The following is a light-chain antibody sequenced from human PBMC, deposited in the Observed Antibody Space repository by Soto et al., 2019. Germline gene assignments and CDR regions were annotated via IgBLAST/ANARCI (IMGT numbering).Light chain of an antibody. J-gene: IGLJ2*01. CDR1: SSDVGGYNF. V-gene: IGLV2-8*01. CDR2: EVT. Sequence: QSALTQPPSASGSPGQSVTISCTGTSSDVGGYNFVSWYQHHPGKAPKVILYEVTKRSSGVPDRFSGSKSGNTASLTVSGLQADDEADYYCSSYARGDSVLFGGGTKVTVL. CDR3: SSYARGDSVL.